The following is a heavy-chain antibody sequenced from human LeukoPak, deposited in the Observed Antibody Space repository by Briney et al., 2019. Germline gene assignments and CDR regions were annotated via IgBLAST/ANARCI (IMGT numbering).Heavy chain of an antibody. V-gene: IGHV3-64*01. D-gene: IGHD2-15*01. J-gene: IGHJ3*02. CDR3: ARGGYADAFDI. CDR2: ISSNGGNT. CDR1: GFTFSSYA. Sequence: PGGSLRLSCAASGFTFSSYAMHWVRQAPGKGLEYVSVISSNGGNTYYANSVKGRFTISRDNSKDTLYLQMGSLSAEDMAVYYCARGGYADAFDIWGQGTMVTVSS.